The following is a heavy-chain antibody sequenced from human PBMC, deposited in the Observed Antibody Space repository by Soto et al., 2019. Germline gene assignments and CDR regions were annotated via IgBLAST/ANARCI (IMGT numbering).Heavy chain of an antibody. Sequence: GASVKVSCKASGYTFTSYAMHWVRQAPGQRLEWMGWINAGNGNTKYSQKFQGRVTITRDTSASTAYMELSSLRSEDTAVYYCARDYIALFYYYCGMDVWGQGTTVTVSS. D-gene: IGHD5-12*01. CDR1: GYTFTSYA. J-gene: IGHJ6*02. CDR2: INAGNGNT. V-gene: IGHV1-3*01. CDR3: ARDYIALFYYYCGMDV.